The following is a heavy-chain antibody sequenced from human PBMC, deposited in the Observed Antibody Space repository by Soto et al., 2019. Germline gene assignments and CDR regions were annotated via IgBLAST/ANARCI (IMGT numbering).Heavy chain of an antibody. J-gene: IGHJ6*02. V-gene: IGHV2-70*01. CDR2: IDWDDDK. Sequence: WIRQPPGKALEWLALIDWDDDKYYSTSLKTRLTISKDTSKNQVVLTMTNMDPVDTATYYCARTTERYGMDVWGQGTTVTVSS. CDR3: ARTTERYGMDV.